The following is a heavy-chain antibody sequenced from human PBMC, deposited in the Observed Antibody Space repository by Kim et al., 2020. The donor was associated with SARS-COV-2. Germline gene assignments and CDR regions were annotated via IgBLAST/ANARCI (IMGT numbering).Heavy chain of an antibody. Sequence: GGSLRLSCAASGFTFSSYAMSWVRQAPGKGLEWVSAISGSGGSTYYADSVKGRFTISRDNSKNTLYLQMNSLRAEDTAVYYCAKGVAHGYNSFSHFDYWGQGTLVTVSS. V-gene: IGHV3-23*01. J-gene: IGHJ4*02. D-gene: IGHD5-12*01. CDR2: ISGSGGST. CDR3: AKGVAHGYNSFSHFDY. CDR1: GFTFSSYA.